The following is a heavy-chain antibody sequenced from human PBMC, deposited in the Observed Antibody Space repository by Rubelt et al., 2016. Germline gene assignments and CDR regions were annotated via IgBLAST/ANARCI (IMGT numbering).Heavy chain of an antibody. V-gene: IGHV4-39*07. CDR1: GGSITDRTYY. CDR2: IYYTGDT. CDR3: ARDGGYNSGANDH. D-gene: IGHD5-18*01. J-gene: IGHJ4*02. Sequence: QLQVQESGPGLVKPSETLSLTCTVSGGSITDRTYYWGWIRQPPGKGLEWIGSIYYTGDTYYNPARKSRVTIYVDTSKNQLSLKLSSVTAADTAVYYGARDGGYNSGANDHWGQGTLVTVSS.